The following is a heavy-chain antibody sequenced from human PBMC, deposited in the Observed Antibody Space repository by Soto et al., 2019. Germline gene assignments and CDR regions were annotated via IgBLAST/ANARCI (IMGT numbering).Heavy chain of an antibody. CDR3: VRGDKGGYDL. CDR2: IHSDGSTT. Sequence: GGSLRLSCAASGFTFNYYWMHWVRQAPGQGLVWVSHIHSDGSTTTYADSVKGRFTISRDNAKNTLYLQMNSLRAEDTAVYYCVRGDKGGYDLWGQGTTVTVSS. J-gene: IGHJ6*02. V-gene: IGHV3-74*01. CDR1: GFTFNYYW. D-gene: IGHD3-22*01.